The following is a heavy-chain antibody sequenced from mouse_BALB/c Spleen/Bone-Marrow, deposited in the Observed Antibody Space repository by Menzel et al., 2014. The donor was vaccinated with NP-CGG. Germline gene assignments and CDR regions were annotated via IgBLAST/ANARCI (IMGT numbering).Heavy chain of an antibody. CDR1: GFTFTDYE. D-gene: IGHD6-1*01. CDR2: IPPGSGGT. V-gene: IGHV1-15*01. CDR3: TRHKPEAHDN. J-gene: IGHJ2*01. Sequence: VQLQQSGAELVRPGASVKLSCKALGFTFTDYEMHWVPPSPVHGLEWIGSIPPGSGGTAYNQKFKGKATLTAAPSSSTAYMELSSLTSEDSAVYYCTRHKPEAHDNGGQGTTLTISS.